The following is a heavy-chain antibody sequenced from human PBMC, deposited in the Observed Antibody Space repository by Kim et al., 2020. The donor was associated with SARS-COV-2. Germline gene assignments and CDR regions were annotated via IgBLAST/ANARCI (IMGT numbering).Heavy chain of an antibody. D-gene: IGHD3-10*01. V-gene: IGHV1-8*01. CDR1: GYVFSQYE. CDR2: LNPGSGRT. Sequence: ASVKVSFRASGYVFSQYEVNWVRQATGQGFEWLGWLNPGSGRTTSAQGFRDRPTLTRDIASDTAFMELRSLRPADTAIYYCVRVIQQSENDWRPRTYYYDLWGQGALVTVST. CDR3: VRVIQQSENDWRPRTYYYDL. J-gene: IGHJ1*01.